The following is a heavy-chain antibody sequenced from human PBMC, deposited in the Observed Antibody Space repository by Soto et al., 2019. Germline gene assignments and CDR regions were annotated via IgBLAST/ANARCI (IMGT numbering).Heavy chain of an antibody. CDR1: GFSFTNYW. J-gene: IGHJ4*02. V-gene: IGHV5-51*01. D-gene: IGHD3-3*01. Sequence: PGESLKIACKASGFSFTNYWIAWVRQMPGKGLEWMGIIYPYDSDTRYSPSFRGQVTISADKSISTAYLQWSSLKASDTAMYYCARGTGISWTIFGVVPERPPFDYWGQGTLVTVSS. CDR2: IYPYDSDT. CDR3: ARGTGISWTIFGVVPERPPFDY.